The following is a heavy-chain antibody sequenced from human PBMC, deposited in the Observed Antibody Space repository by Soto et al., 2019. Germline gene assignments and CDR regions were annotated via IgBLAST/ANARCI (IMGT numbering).Heavy chain of an antibody. D-gene: IGHD5-12*01. J-gene: IGHJ6*02. CDR2: ISFDGSNK. V-gene: IGHV3-30*18. CDR3: AKDRGGYDQGYYYHYGMDV. CDR1: GFTFSYNG. Sequence: GGSLRLSCAASGFTFSYNGMHWVRQAPGRGLEWVAAISFDGSNKYYAASMKGRFTISRDNSKNTLYLQMNSLRAEDTAVYYCAKDRGGYDQGYYYHYGMDVWGQGTTVTVSS.